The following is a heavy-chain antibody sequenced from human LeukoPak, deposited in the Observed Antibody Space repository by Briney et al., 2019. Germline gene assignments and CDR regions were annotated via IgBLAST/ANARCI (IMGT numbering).Heavy chain of an antibody. Sequence: SETLTLTCTVSDGTITSHYWSWVRQPPGKGLEWIGHFAYSGTTSYNASLKCRVTISVDTSKNQFSLRLTSVTGADTAVYYCARPHSSGWYGVYDIWGQGTMVTVSS. V-gene: IGHV4-59*08. D-gene: IGHD6-19*01. J-gene: IGHJ3*02. CDR2: FAYSGTT. CDR1: DGTITSHY. CDR3: ARPHSSGWYGVYDI.